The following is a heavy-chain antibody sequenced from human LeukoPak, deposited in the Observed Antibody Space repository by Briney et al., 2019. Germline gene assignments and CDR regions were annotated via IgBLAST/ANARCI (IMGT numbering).Heavy chain of an antibody. J-gene: IGHJ6*04. CDR3: ARGQGVAAPPIKGKNYGMDV. Sequence: SETLSLTCAVYVGSFSGYYWSWIRQPSGKGLECSGKINHSGSTNYNPSLKSRVTISVDTSKNQFSLKLSSVTAADTAVYYCARGQGVAAPPIKGKNYGMDVWGKGTTVTVSS. V-gene: IGHV4-34*01. D-gene: IGHD6-13*01. CDR2: INHSGST. CDR1: VGSFSGYY.